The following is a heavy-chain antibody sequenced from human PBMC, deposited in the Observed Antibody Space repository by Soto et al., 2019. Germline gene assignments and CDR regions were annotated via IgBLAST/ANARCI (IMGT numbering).Heavy chain of an antibody. CDR2: ISARGGSS. V-gene: IGHV3-23*01. D-gene: IGHD5-12*01. CDR3: AKGSIEYSASVDP. CDR1: GFSFSSYA. Sequence: EVQLLESGGDLVQPGGSLRLACAASGFSFSSYAMVWVRQAPGKGLEWVSVISARGGSSYFADSVKGRFTISRDNSKNVLSLEINSLRADDTAIYFCAKGSIEYSASVDPWGQGTLVLVSS. J-gene: IGHJ5*02.